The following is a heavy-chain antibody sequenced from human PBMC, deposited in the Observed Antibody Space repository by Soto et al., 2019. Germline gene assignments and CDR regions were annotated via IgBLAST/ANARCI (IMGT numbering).Heavy chain of an antibody. CDR1: GGTFSIYA. V-gene: IGHV1-46*03. CDR3: ARNYYYMDV. CDR2: INPSVGST. Sequence: GASVKVSCKASGGTFSIYAIIWVRQAPGQGLEWMGIINPSVGSTSYAQKFQGRVTMTRDTSTSTVYMELSSLRSEDTAVYYCARNYYYMDVWGKGTTVTVSS. J-gene: IGHJ6*03.